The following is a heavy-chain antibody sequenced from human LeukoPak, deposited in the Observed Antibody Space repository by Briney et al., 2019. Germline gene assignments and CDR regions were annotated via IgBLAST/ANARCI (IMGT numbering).Heavy chain of an antibody. CDR2: INPNSGGT. CDR1: GYTFTGYY. CDR3: ARVAPKDYYDSSGYYYPGPFDI. Sequence: ASVKVSCKASGYTFTGYYMHWVRQAPGQGLEWMGWINPNSGGTNYAQKFQGRVTMTRDTSISTAYMELSRLRSDDTAVYYCARVAPKDYYDSSGYYYPGPFDIWGQGTMVTVSS. V-gene: IGHV1-2*02. D-gene: IGHD3-22*01. J-gene: IGHJ3*02.